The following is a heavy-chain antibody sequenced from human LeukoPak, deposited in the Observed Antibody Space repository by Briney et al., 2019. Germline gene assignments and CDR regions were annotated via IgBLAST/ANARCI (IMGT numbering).Heavy chain of an antibody. D-gene: IGHD2-2*01. CDR2: ISNSGGSI. Sequence: GGPLRLSCAASGFNFSSSVMGWVRETPGKGLEWVSAISNSGGSINYADSVKGRFTISRDNSKNTLYLQMTGLRAEDTAIYCCAKGGYCSSTSCIFDYWGQGTLVTVSS. J-gene: IGHJ4*02. CDR1: GFNFSSSV. CDR3: AKGGYCSSTSCIFDY. V-gene: IGHV3-23*01.